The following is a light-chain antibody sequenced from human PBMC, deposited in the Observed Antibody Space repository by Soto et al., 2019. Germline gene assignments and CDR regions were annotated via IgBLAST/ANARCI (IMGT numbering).Light chain of an antibody. CDR3: QQYGSSPLT. CDR1: QSVSSNY. CDR2: GAS. Sequence: EIVLTQSPGTLSLSPGERATLSCRASQSVSSNYLAWYQQKPGQAPRLLIYGASSRATGIPDRFSGSGSGTDFTLTISRLEPADFAVYYCQQYGSSPLTFGGGTRLEI. V-gene: IGKV3-20*01. J-gene: IGKJ5*01.